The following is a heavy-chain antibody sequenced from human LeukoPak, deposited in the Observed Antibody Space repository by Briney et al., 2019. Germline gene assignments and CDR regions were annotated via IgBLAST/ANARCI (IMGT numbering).Heavy chain of an antibody. CDR1: GFTVSSNY. CDR2: IYSGGST. J-gene: IGHJ3*02. Sequence: GGSLRLSCAASGFTVSSNYMSWVRQAPGKGLEWVSVIYSGGSTYYADSVEGRFTISRDNSKNTLYPQMNSLRAEDTAVYYCAREAAGYGGNSGAFDIWGQGTMVTVSS. D-gene: IGHD4-23*01. CDR3: AREAAGYGGNSGAFDI. V-gene: IGHV3-66*02.